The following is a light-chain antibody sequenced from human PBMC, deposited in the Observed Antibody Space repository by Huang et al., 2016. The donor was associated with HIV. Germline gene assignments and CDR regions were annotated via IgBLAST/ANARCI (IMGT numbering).Light chain of an antibody. V-gene: IGKV1-39*01. CDR3: QKSYTTPLT. Sequence: DIQMTQSPSSLSASVGDRVTITCRASQSISAYLNWYQQKPGKAPKLLSYGASTLQSGVPSRFSGRGSGTDFTLTINSLQPEDFATYYCQKSYTTPLTFGGGTKVEI. CDR2: GAS. CDR1: QSISAY. J-gene: IGKJ4*01.